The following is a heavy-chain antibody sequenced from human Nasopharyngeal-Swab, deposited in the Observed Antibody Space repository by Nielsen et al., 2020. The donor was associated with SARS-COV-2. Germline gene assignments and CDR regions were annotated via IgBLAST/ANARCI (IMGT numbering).Heavy chain of an antibody. Sequence: ASVKVSCKASGYTFTSYYMHWVRQAPGQGLEWMGIINPSGGSTSYAQKFQGRVTMTRDTSTSTVYMELSSLRSEDTAVYYCARKSLGYSSGWLVAFDIWDQGTMVTVSS. J-gene: IGHJ3*02. CDR2: INPSGGST. D-gene: IGHD6-19*01. V-gene: IGHV1-46*01. CDR3: ARKSLGYSSGWLVAFDI. CDR1: GYTFTSYY.